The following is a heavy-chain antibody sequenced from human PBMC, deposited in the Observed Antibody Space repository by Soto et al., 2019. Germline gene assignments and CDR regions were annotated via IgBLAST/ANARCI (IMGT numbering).Heavy chain of an antibody. CDR2: VYYTGST. V-gene: IGHV4-59*01. J-gene: IGHJ4*02. Sequence: SETLSLTCRVSGGSMSGYYWSWIRQAPGKGLEWIGYVYYTGSTNYNPSLQSRVTISVDTSNKQFSLSLRLVTAADTAVYFCARSIAVPSSRIDHWGQGIRVTVSS. CDR3: ARSIAVPSSRIDH. D-gene: IGHD6-6*01. CDR1: GGSMSGYY.